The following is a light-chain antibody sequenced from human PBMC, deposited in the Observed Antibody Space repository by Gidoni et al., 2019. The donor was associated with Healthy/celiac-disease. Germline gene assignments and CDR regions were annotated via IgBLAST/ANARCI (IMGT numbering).Light chain of an antibody. Sequence: QSALTQPASVSWSPGQSITISCTGTSSDVGGYNYVSWYQQHPGKAPKLMIYEVTNRPSGVSDRFSGSKSCNTASLTISGLQAADESDYYCTSYTSSTTLVFGGGTKLTVL. CDR1: SSDVGGYNY. CDR2: EVT. V-gene: IGLV2-14*01. CDR3: TSYTSSTTLV. J-gene: IGLJ2*01.